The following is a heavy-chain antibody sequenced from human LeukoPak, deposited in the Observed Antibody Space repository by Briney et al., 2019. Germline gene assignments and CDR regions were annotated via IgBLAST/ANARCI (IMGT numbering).Heavy chain of an antibody. CDR2: ISSSGSTK. CDR3: ARERFHGSGAPKYDF. V-gene: IGHV3-48*01. CDR1: GITFSTNS. J-gene: IGHJ4*02. D-gene: IGHD3-10*01. Sequence: GGSLRLSCEASGITFSTNSMNWVRQAPGKGLEWVSYISSSGSTKYYADSVKGRFTISRDNAKNSLYLQGKSLRVDDTAVYYCARERFHGSGAPKYDFWGQGTLVTVSS.